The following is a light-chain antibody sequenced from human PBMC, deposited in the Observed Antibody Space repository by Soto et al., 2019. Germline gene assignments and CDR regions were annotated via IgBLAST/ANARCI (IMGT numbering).Light chain of an antibody. Sequence: EIVMTQSPATLSVSPGERVTLSCRASQSVNSLAWYQQKPGQPPRLLIYGASTRATAIPARFRGSGSGTEFTLTISSLQSEDFAVYYCQQYNNWSITFGQGTRLEIK. J-gene: IGKJ5*01. CDR3: QQYNNWSIT. V-gene: IGKV3-15*01. CDR2: GAS. CDR1: QSVNS.